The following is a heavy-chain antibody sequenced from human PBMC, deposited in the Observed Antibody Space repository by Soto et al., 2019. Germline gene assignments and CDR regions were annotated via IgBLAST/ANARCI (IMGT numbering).Heavy chain of an antibody. J-gene: IGHJ6*03. CDR1: GGSISSSSYY. D-gene: IGHD4-17*01. Sequence: PSETLSLTCTVSGGSISSSSYYWGWIRQPPGKGLEWIGSIYYSGSTYYNPSLKSRVTISVDTSKNQFSLKLSSVTAADTAVYYCARHRGDYGDYYYYYMDVWGKGTTVTVSS. V-gene: IGHV4-39*01. CDR3: ARHRGDYGDYYYYYMDV. CDR2: IYYSGST.